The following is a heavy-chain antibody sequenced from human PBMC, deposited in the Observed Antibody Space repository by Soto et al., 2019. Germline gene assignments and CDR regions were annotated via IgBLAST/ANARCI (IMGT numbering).Heavy chain of an antibody. CDR1: GYTFTSYA. D-gene: IGHD6-19*01. J-gene: IGHJ5*02. CDR2: INAGNGNT. CDR3: ARDPSYSSGWYALNWFDP. V-gene: IGHV1-3*01. Sequence: VASVKVSCKASGYTFTSYAMHWVRQAPGQRLEWMGWINAGNGNTKYSQKFQGRVTITGDTSASTAYMELSSLRSEDTAVYYCARDPSYSSGWYALNWFDPWGQGTLVTVSS.